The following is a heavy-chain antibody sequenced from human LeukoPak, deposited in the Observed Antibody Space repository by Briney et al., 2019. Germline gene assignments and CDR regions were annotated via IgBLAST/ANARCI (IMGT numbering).Heavy chain of an antibody. J-gene: IGHJ4*02. Sequence: QTGGSLRLSCAASGFTFSNYGMHWVRQAPGKGLEWVAVISYDGSNKYYADSVKGRFTISRDKSKNTLYLQMNSLRAADTAMYYCAKVKDDGYLKNYLDYWGQGTLVTVSS. CDR2: ISYDGSNK. V-gene: IGHV3-30*18. CDR1: GFTFSNYG. CDR3: AKVKDDGYLKNYLDY. D-gene: IGHD3-16*02.